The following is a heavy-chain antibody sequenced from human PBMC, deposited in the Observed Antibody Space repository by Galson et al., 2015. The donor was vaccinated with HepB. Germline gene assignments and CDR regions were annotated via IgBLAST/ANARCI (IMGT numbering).Heavy chain of an antibody. CDR3: ARHESESKTYAADN. Sequence: TLSLTCTVSGGSISSSSYYWGWLRQPPGKGLEWIGSFYFTGNTHYNPSLKSRVTISGDTSKNQFSLKLNSVTAADTAVYYCARHESESKTYAADNWGQGTLVTVSS. D-gene: IGHD2-2*01. CDR2: FYFTGNT. V-gene: IGHV4-39*01. J-gene: IGHJ4*02. CDR1: GGSISSSSYY.